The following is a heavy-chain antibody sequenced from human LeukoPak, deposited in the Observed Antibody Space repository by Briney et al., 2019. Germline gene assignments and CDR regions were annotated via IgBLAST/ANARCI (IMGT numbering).Heavy chain of an antibody. D-gene: IGHD3-22*01. CDR3: ARVSSGSDAFDI. V-gene: IGHV4-59*01. CDR1: GGSISSYY. J-gene: IGHJ3*02. CDR2: IYYSGST. Sequence: SGTLSLTCTVSGGSISSYYWSWIRQPPGKGLEWIGYIYYSGSTNYNPSLKSRVTISVDTSKNQFSLKLSSVTAADTAVYYCARVSSGSDAFDIWGQGTMVTVSS.